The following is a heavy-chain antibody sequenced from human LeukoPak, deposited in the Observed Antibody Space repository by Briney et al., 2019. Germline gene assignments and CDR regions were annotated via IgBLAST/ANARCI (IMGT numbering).Heavy chain of an antibody. J-gene: IGHJ4*02. CDR2: ISSSGDDT. CDR3: GKDRPYDYGDSTASFDS. D-gene: IGHD4-17*01. V-gene: IGHV3-23*01. CDR1: GFTFSRYA. Sequence: PGGSLRLSCAASGFTFSRYAMTWVRQAPGKGLEWVSTISSSGDDTYYADSVKGRFTLSRDNSRNTLYLQMNSLRAEDTAVYYCGKDRPYDYGDSTASFDSWGQGTLVTVSS.